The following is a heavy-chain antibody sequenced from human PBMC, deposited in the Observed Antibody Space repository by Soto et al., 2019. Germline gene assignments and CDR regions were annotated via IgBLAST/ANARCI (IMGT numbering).Heavy chain of an antibody. CDR3: VRGNYAPLPRY. V-gene: IGHV4-39*07. CDR2: IYNGGST. D-gene: IGHD3-16*01. J-gene: IGHJ4*02. Sequence: SETLSLTCTVSGGSISSSSYYWGWIRQPPGKGLEWIGSIYNGGSTYYNPSLKSRVTMALDTSKNQFSLQLTSVTAADTAVYYCVRGNYAPLPRYWGQGTLVTVSS. CDR1: GGSISSSSYY.